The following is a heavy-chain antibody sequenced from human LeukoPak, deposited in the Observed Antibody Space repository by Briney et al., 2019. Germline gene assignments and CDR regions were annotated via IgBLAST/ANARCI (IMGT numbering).Heavy chain of an antibody. V-gene: IGHV4-39*07. CDR2: IYYSGST. J-gene: IGHJ5*02. CDR3: ARGGTRGYSGYVGWFDP. Sequence: PSESLSLTCTVSGGSISSSSYYWGWIRQPPGKGLEWIGNIYYSGSTYYNPSLKSRVTISVDTSKNQFSLKLSSVTAADTAVYYCARGGTRGYSGYVGWFDPWGQGTLVTVSS. CDR1: GGSISSSSYY. D-gene: IGHD5-12*01.